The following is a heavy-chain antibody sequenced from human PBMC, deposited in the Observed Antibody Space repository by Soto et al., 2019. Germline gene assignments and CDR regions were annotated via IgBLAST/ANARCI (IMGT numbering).Heavy chain of an antibody. CDR3: VRDHDFAFDP. Sequence: EAHLVESGGGLVQPGGSLRLSCAASGFTFSDNPMNWVRLAPGKGLEWVSHIRSDGTTIYYADSVKGRFTISRDNAKNSLYLHMNSLRDEDTAIYYCVRDHDFAFDPWGQGTLVTVSS. V-gene: IGHV3-48*02. J-gene: IGHJ5*02. D-gene: IGHD3-3*02. CDR2: IRSDGTTI. CDR1: GFTFSDNP.